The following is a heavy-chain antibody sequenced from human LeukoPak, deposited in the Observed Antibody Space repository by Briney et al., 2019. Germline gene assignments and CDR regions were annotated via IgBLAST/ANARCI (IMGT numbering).Heavy chain of an antibody. CDR1: GGSFSGYY. CDR3: ASLGSSVAAAFDI. CDR2: INHSGST. D-gene: IGHD6-19*01. Sequence: SETLSLTCAVYGGSFSGYYWSWIRQPLGKGLEWIGEINHSGSTNYNPSLKSRVTISVDTSKNQFSLKLSSVTAADTAVYYCASLGSSVAAAFDIWGQGTMVTVSS. J-gene: IGHJ3*02. V-gene: IGHV4-34*01.